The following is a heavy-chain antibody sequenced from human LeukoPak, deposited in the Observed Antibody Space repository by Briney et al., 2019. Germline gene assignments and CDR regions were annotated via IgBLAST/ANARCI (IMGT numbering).Heavy chain of an antibody. CDR1: GYTLTELS. CDR2: FDPEDGET. CDR3: ATGRDGYYYYGMDV. J-gene: IGHJ6*02. Sequence: ASVKVSCKVSGYTLTELSMHWVRQAPGKGLEWMGGFDPEDGETIYAQKFQGRVTMTEDTSTDTAYMELSSLRSEDTAVYYCATGRDGYYYYGMDVWGQGTTVTVSS. V-gene: IGHV1-24*01.